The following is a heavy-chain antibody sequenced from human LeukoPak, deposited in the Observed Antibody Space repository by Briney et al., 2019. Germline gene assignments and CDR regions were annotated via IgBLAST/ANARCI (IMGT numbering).Heavy chain of an antibody. V-gene: IGHV3-74*01. CDR1: GFTLRNYW. CDR3: ARYSSSSGGAAYYLDY. CDR2: ISGDGSVT. Sequence: PGGSLRLSCTASGFTLRNYWMHWVRQVPGKRLVWVSCISGDGSVTNYADSVQGRFTISRDNAKNILYLQINSLRSEDTAAYYCARYSSSSGGAAYYLDYWGHGTLVTVSS. D-gene: IGHD6-6*01. J-gene: IGHJ4*01.